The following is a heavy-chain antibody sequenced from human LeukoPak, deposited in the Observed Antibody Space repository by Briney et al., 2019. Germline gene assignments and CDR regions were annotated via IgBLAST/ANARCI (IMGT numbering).Heavy chain of an antibody. D-gene: IGHD3-22*01. Sequence: GASVKVSCKXSGYTLTELSMHWVRQAPGKGLEWMGGFDPEDGETIYAQKFQGRVTMTEDTSTDTAYMELSSLRSEDTAVYYCATAQYYYDSSGYYYFDYWGQGTLVTVSS. V-gene: IGHV1-24*01. CDR2: FDPEDGET. CDR1: GYTLTELS. J-gene: IGHJ4*02. CDR3: ATAQYYYDSSGYYYFDY.